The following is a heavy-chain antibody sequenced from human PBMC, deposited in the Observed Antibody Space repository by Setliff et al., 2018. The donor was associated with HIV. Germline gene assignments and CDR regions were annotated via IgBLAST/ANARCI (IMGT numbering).Heavy chain of an antibody. CDR1: GYSFTAYQ. V-gene: IGHV1-2*06. J-gene: IGHJ6*02. CDR2: INRDNGGI. CDR3: ARNFGLSPSGKYYYYYGMDI. D-gene: IGHD3-10*01. Sequence: ASVKVSCKTFGYSFTAYQMHWLRQAPGQGLEWMGRINRDNGGIEYAQKFQGRVTMTRDTSINAAYMELRGLRSDDTAVYYCARNFGLSPSGKYYYYYGMDIWGQGTTVTVSS.